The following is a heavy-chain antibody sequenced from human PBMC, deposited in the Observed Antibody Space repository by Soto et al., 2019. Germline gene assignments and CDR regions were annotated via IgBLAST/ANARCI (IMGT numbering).Heavy chain of an antibody. J-gene: IGHJ5*01. Sequence: EVQLLESGGGLVQPGGSLRLSCVASGFTFTSYAMTWVRQLPGKGLEWVSSVTNTGGITHYANSVKGRFTISRDNSKNTVYLQMNSLSAEDTAIYYCAKIYRSCTYSNCFSRSPPDSWGQGTLVTVSA. CDR3: AKIYRSCTYSNCFSRSPPDS. CDR2: VTNTGGIT. D-gene: IGHD2-15*01. CDR1: GFTFTSYA. V-gene: IGHV3-23*01.